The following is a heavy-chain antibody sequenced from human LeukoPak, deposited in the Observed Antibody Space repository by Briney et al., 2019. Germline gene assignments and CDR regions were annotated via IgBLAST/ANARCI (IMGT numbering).Heavy chain of an antibody. Sequence: SETLSLTCTVSGYSISSGYYWGWIRQPPGQGLEWIGSIYHSGSTYYNPSLKSRVTISVDTSKNQFSLKLSSVTAADTAVYYCARDHLVDTAMYYFDYWGQGTLVTVSS. CDR1: GYSISSGYY. V-gene: IGHV4-38-2*02. J-gene: IGHJ4*02. D-gene: IGHD5-18*01. CDR2: IYHSGST. CDR3: ARDHLVDTAMYYFDY.